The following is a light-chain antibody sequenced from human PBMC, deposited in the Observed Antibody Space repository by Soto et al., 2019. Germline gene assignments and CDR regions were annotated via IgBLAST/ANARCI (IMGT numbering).Light chain of an antibody. CDR2: AAS. J-gene: IGKJ5*01. CDR3: QQSYSIPIT. Sequence: DIQMTQSPSSLSASVGDRATITCRASQSISFYLNWYQQKPGKAHKVLIYAASNLQSGVPSRFSGSGSGTDFTLTISSLQPEDFATYYCQQSYSIPITFGQGTRLEIK. CDR1: QSISFY. V-gene: IGKV1-39*01.